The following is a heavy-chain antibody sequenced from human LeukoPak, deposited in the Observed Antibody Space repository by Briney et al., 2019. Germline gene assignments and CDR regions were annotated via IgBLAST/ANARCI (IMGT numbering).Heavy chain of an antibody. J-gene: IGHJ4*02. CDR2: ISTYNGNT. V-gene: IGHV1-18*01. CDR3: ALIAAATEGLY. D-gene: IGHD6-13*01. CDR1: GYTFTSYG. Sequence: ASVKVSCKASGYTFTSYGITWVRQAPGQGLEWMGWISTYNGNTNYARKFQGRVTMTEDTSTDTAYMELSSLRSEDTAVYYCALIAAATEGLYWGQGTLVTVSS.